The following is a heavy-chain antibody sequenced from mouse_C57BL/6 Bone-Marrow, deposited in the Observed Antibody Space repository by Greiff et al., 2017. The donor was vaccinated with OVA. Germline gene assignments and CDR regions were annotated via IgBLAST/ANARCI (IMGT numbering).Heavy chain of an antibody. J-gene: IGHJ4*01. D-gene: IGHD2-10*01. CDR1: GFTFSSYG. CDR3: ARQAYSYWLDYAMDY. CDR2: ISSGGSYT. Sequence: DVMLVESGGDLVKPGGSLKLSCAASGFTFSSYGMSWVRQTPDKRLEWVATISSGGSYTYYPDSVKGRFTISRDNAKNTLYLQMSSLKSEDTAMYYCARQAYSYWLDYAMDYWGQGTSVTVSS. V-gene: IGHV5-6*02.